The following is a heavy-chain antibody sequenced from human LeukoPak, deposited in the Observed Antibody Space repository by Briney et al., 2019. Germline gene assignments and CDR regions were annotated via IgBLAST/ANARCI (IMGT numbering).Heavy chain of an antibody. CDR3: AKVRLGYLEY. V-gene: IGHV3-23*01. D-gene: IGHD3-16*01. Sequence: GGSLRLSCAASGFTFSNYGMTWVRQAPGKGLEWVSTISASGDSTYYADSVRGRFTISRDNSKNTLYLQLNSLRVEDTAVYYCAKVRLGYLEYWGQGTLVIVSS. CDR2: ISASGDST. J-gene: IGHJ4*02. CDR1: GFTFSNYG.